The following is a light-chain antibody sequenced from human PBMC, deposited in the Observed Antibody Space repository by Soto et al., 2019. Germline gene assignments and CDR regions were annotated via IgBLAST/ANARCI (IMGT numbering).Light chain of an antibody. CDR3: QQYYSAPLT. J-gene: IGKJ4*01. Sequence: DIVMTQSPDSLAVSLGERATIDCKSSRNILYSSNNKNYLAWYQQKPGQPPKLLIYWASTRESGVPDRFSGSGSGKDFTLTISSLQAEDVAVYYCQQYYSAPLTFGGGTKVEI. CDR2: WAS. V-gene: IGKV4-1*01. CDR1: RNILYSSNNKNY.